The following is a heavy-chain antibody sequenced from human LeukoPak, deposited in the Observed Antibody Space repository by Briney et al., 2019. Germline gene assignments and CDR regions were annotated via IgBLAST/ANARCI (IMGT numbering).Heavy chain of an antibody. J-gene: IGHJ4*02. D-gene: IGHD6-19*01. CDR3: ARRIGYSSGHSAVYYFDY. Sequence: PGGSLRLSCAASGFTFSTCWMHWVRQAPGNGLVWVSLINSGGDDTRYADSVMRRFTIPRDNAKNTLYLQMSSLRAEDTAVYYCARRIGYSSGHSAVYYFDYWGQGTLVTVSS. CDR1: GFTFSTCW. CDR2: INSGGDDT. V-gene: IGHV3-74*01.